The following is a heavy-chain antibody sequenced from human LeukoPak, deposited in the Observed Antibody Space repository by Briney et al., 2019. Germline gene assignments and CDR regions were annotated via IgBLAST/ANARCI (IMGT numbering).Heavy chain of an antibody. J-gene: IGHJ4*02. D-gene: IGHD3-22*01. V-gene: IGHV3-23*01. CDR1: GFTFSSYA. CDR3: AKGEYYYDSSGYSY. Sequence: PGGSLRLSCAASGFTFSSYAMSCVRQAPGKGLEWVSAISGSGGSTYYADSVKGRFTISRDNSKNTLYLQMNSLRAEDTAVYYCAKGEYYYDSSGYSYWGQGTLVTVSS. CDR2: ISGSGGST.